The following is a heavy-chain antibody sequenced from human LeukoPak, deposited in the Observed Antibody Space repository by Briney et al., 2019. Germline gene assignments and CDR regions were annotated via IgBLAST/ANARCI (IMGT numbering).Heavy chain of an antibody. J-gene: IGHJ6*02. Sequence: ASVKVSCKASGGTFSSYAISWVRQAPGQGLEWMGRIIPILGIANYAQKFQGRVTITADKSTSTAYMELSSLRSEDTAVYYCARAPTYYDIFYSYSMDVWGQGTTVTVSS. CDR3: ARAPTYYDIFYSYSMDV. V-gene: IGHV1-69*04. CDR1: GGTFSSYA. D-gene: IGHD3-9*01. CDR2: IIPILGIA.